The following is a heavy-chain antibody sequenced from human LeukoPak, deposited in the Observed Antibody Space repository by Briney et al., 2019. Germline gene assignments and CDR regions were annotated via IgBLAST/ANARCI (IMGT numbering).Heavy chain of an antibody. CDR2: VSWDGGTA. V-gene: IGHV3-43*01. Sequence: GGSLRLSCAASGFTFDDYTMHWVRQPPGKGLEWVALVSWDGGTAYYADSVQGRFTISRDNNKSSLYLQMNSLRIEDTAFSYCTKESDSYFDYWGQGTLVTVSS. D-gene: IGHD2-21*02. J-gene: IGHJ4*02. CDR1: GFTFDDYT. CDR3: TKESDSYFDY.